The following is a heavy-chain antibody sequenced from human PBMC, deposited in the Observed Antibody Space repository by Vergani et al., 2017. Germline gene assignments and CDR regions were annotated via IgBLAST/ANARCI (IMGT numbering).Heavy chain of an antibody. CDR1: GYTFSNYY. D-gene: IGHD3-9*01. V-gene: IGHV1-46*03. CDR3: ARGDYGILTGYRY. Sequence: VQVVQSGAAVKKSGASVKVSCKTSGYTFSNYYMHWVRQAPGQGLEWMGIINPSGGHTNYAQKFQGRVTMTRDTSTSTVYMELSSLRSEDTAISYCARGDYGILTGYRYWGQGTLVTVSA. J-gene: IGHJ4*02. CDR2: INPSGGHT.